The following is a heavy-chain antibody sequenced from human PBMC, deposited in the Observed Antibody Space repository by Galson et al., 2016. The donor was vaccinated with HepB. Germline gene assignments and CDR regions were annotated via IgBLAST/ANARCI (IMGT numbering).Heavy chain of an antibody. J-gene: IGHJ4*02. V-gene: IGHV3-23*01. Sequence: LRLSCAASGFTFSIYAMSWVRQAPGKGLEWVSGISGRGGNTYHADSVKGRFTISRDNSKNTLYLQMKSLRADDTAVYYCAKLIEVAGSFDDWGQGTLVTVSA. CDR3: AKLIEVAGSFDD. D-gene: IGHD6-19*01. CDR1: GFTFSIYA. CDR2: ISGRGGNT.